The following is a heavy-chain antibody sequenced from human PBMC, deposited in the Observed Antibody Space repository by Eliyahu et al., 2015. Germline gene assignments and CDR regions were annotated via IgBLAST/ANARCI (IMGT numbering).Heavy chain of an antibody. CDR3: AKDGRDGYNWRWVVPQTYGMDV. D-gene: IGHD5-24*01. CDR1: GFPFXXXX. Sequence: EVQLVESGGGLVQPGGSLRLSCXASGFPFXXXXXXWVRQXPGKGLEWVSAISGSGGSTYYADSVKGRFTISRDNSKNTLYLQMNSLRAEDTAVYYCAKDGRDGYNWRWVVPQTYGMDVWGQGTTVTVSS. CDR2: ISGSGGST. V-gene: IGHV3-23*04. J-gene: IGHJ6*02.